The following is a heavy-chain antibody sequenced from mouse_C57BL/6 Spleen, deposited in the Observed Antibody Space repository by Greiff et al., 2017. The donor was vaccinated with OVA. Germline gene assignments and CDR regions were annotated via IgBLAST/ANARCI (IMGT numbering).Heavy chain of an antibody. CDR3: ARLSFGDFDY. J-gene: IGHJ2*01. CDR2: ISSGSSTI. CDR1: GFTFSDYG. Sequence: EVKVVESGGGLVKPGGSLKLSCAASGFTFSDYGMHWVRQAPEKGLEWVAYISSGSSTIYYAEKVKGRFTISRDNAKNTLFLQMTSLRSEDTAMYYCARLSFGDFDYWGQGTTLTVSS. V-gene: IGHV5-17*01.